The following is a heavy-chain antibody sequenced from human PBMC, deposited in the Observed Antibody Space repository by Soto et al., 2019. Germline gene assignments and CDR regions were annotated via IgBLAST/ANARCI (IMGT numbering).Heavy chain of an antibody. CDR2: IYYSGST. CDR3: ASVGDGRTSDY. V-gene: IGHV4-39*01. Sequence: QLQLQKSGPGLVKPSETLSLTCTVSGGSISSSSYYWGWIRQPPGKGLEWIGSIYYSGSTYYNPSLKSRVTISVDTSKNQFSLKLSSVTAADTAVYYCASVGDGRTSDYWGQGTLVTVSS. D-gene: IGHD1-26*01. CDR1: GGSISSSSYY. J-gene: IGHJ4*02.